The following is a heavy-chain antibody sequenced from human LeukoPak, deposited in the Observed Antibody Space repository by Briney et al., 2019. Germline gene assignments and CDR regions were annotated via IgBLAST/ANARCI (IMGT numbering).Heavy chain of an antibody. Sequence: GGSLRLSCAASGFTFSSYAMSWVRQAPGKGLEWVSAISGSGGSTYYADSVKGRFTISRDNSKKTMYLQMNSMRAEDTAVYYCAKVDRPYYYYGMDVWGKGTTVTVSS. CDR2: ISGSGGST. V-gene: IGHV3-23*01. CDR3: AKVDRPYYYYGMDV. CDR1: GFTFSSYA. J-gene: IGHJ6*04.